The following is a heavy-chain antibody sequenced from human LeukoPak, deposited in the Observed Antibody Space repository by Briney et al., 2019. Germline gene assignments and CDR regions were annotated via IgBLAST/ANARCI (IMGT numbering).Heavy chain of an antibody. CDR2: IYTSGST. CDR3: ARGKSGSYYDFDY. Sequence: NASETLSLTCTVSGGSISSGSYYWSWIRQPAGKGLEWIGRIYTSGSTNYNPSLKSRVTISVDTSKNQFSPKLSSVTAADTAVYYCARGKSGSYYDFDYWGQGTLVTVSS. D-gene: IGHD1-26*01. CDR1: GGSISSGSYY. V-gene: IGHV4-61*02. J-gene: IGHJ4*02.